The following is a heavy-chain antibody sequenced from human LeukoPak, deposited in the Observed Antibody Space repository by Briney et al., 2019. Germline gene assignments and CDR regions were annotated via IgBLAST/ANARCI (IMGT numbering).Heavy chain of an antibody. V-gene: IGHV3-30*02. CDR2: IRFDGSDE. D-gene: IGHD2-15*01. CDR3: AKDRRGSCNAGSCYCCDY. CDR1: GFTFSSYW. J-gene: IGHJ4*02. Sequence: HPGGSLRLSCAASGFTFSSYWMHWVRQAPGKGLEWVAFIRFDGSDEHYADSVKGRFTISRDNSKNTLYLQMNSLRAEDTAVYYCAKDRRGSCNAGSCYCCDYWGRGALVTVSS.